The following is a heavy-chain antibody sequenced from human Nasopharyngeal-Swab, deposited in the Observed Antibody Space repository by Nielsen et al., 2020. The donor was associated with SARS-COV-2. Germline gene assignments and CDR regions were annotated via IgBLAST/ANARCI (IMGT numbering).Heavy chain of an antibody. CDR1: GFTFSSYW. J-gene: IGHJ6*02. D-gene: IGHD3-9*01. CDR3: ARGCVLTGPSCYYYGMDV. CDR2: IKQAGSEK. V-gene: IGHV3-7*01. Sequence: GESLKISCAASGFTFSSYWMSWVRQAPGKGLEWVANIKQAGSEKYYVDSVKGRFTISRDNAKNSLYLQMNSLRAEDTAVYYCARGCVLTGPSCYYYGMDVWGQGTTVTVSS.